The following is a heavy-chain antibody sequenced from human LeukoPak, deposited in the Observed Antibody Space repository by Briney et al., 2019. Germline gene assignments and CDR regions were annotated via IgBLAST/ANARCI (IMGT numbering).Heavy chain of an antibody. CDR1: GFTFSSYS. J-gene: IGHJ3*02. Sequence: GGSLRLSCAASGFTFSSYSMNWVRQAPGKGLEWVSSISSSSSYIYYADSVKGRFTISRDNSKNTLYLQMNSLRAEDMAVYYCARPALEWLLYDAFDIWGQGTMVTVSS. D-gene: IGHD3-3*01. CDR3: ARPALEWLLYDAFDI. V-gene: IGHV3-21*01. CDR2: ISSSSSYI.